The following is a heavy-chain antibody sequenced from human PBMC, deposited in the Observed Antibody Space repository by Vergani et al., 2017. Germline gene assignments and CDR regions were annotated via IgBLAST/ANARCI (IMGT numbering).Heavy chain of an antibody. CDR3: ARDNWGTPSY. J-gene: IGHJ4*02. CDR2: IKSDGSIT. D-gene: IGHD3-16*01. V-gene: IGHV3-74*03. CDR1: GFSFNSYW. Sequence: DVHLAESGGGFFQPGGSLRLSCSASGFSFNSYWMHWVRQVPGKGLLWVSRIKSDGSITAYADSVKGRFTISRDNAQNTLYLQMNSLRVEDTAVYYCARDNWGTPSYWGQGTLVTVSS.